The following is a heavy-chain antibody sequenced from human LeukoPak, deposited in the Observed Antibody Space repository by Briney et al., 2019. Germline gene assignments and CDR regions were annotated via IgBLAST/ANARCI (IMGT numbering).Heavy chain of an antibody. J-gene: IGHJ5*02. CDR3: ARRYRGDSSNWDWFDP. CDR1: GGSISSHY. V-gene: IGHV4-59*11. CDR2: INSREYT. D-gene: IGHD3-22*01. Sequence: PSETLSLTCTVSGGSISSHYWSWIRQPPGKGLEWIGYINSREYTNHNPSLKSRVAISVDMSKNQFSLKLTSVTAADTAVYYCARRYRGDSSNWDWFDPWGQGTLVTVSS.